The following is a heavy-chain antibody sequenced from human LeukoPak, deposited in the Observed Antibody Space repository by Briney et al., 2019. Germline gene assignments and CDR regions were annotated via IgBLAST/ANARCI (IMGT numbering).Heavy chain of an antibody. CDR2: IYYTGST. J-gene: IGHJ4*02. Sequence: SETLSLTCTVSGGSISSYYWSWIRQPPGKGLEWIGYIYYTGSTNYNPSLKSRVTISVDTSKNQFSLKLSSVTAADTAVYYCARDRPGGSSLDYWGQGTLVTVSS. CDR1: GGSISSYY. D-gene: IGHD6-13*01. V-gene: IGHV4-59*01. CDR3: ARDRPGGSSLDY.